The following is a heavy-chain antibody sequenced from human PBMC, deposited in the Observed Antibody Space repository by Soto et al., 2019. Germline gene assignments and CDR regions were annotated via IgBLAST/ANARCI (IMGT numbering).Heavy chain of an antibody. V-gene: IGHV3-48*01. CDR1: GFTFSLYT. CDR2: ISSSSSTI. CDR3: TTYSYSGY. Sequence: GSLRLSCAASGFTFSLYTMNWVRQAPGKGLEWVSCISSSSSTIYYADSVKGRFTISRDNAKNSLYLQMNSLRAEDTAVYYCTTYSYSGYWGQGTLVTVSS. D-gene: IGHD2-15*01. J-gene: IGHJ4*02.